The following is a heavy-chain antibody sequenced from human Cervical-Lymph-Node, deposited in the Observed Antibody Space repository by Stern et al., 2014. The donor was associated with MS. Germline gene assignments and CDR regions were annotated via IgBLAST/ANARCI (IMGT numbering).Heavy chain of an antibody. D-gene: IGHD6-6*01. Sequence: MQLVQSGGGLVQPGRSLRLSCAASGFSFDEYAMYWVRQAPGKGLEWVSGITWNSGRVDYADSVKGRFTISRDNGENSVYLQMNSLRPEDTALYYCARRVSSSGWFDPWGQGTVVTVSS. V-gene: IGHV3-9*01. CDR2: ITWNSGRV. CDR3: ARRVSSSGWFDP. J-gene: IGHJ5*02. CDR1: GFSFDEYA.